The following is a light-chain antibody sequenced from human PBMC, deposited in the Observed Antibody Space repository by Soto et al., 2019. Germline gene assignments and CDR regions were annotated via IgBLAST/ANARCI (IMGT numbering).Light chain of an antibody. CDR2: EVS. J-gene: IGLJ3*02. V-gene: IGLV2-14*01. Sequence: QSVLTQPASVSGSPGQSITISCTGSSSDVGAYNYVSWYQQHPGKAPKLIIYEVSNRPSGLSNRFSGSKSGNTASLTISGLQAEDEADYYCSSYTTSSTWVFGGGTKVTVL. CDR3: SSYTTSSTWV. CDR1: SSDVGAYNY.